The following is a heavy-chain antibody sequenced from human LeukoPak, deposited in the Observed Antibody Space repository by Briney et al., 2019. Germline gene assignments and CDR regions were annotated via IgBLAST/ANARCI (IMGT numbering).Heavy chain of an antibody. V-gene: IGHV1-2*02. CDR3: ARAKQLVSSYYYYGMDV. J-gene: IGHJ6*02. CDR1: GYTFTGYY. D-gene: IGHD6-6*01. Sequence: GASVKVSCKASGYTFTGYYTHWVRQAPGQGLEWMGWINPNSGGTNYAQKFQGRVTMTRDTSISTAYMELSRLRSDDTAVYYCARAKQLVSSYYYYGMDVWGQGTAVTVSS. CDR2: INPNSGGT.